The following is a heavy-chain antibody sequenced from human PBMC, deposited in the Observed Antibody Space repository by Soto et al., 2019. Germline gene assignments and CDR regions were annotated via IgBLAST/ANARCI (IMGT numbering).Heavy chain of an antibody. D-gene: IGHD6-13*01. V-gene: IGHV1-69*01. CDR1: GGTFSSYA. Sequence: QVQLVQSGAEVKKPGSSVKVSCKASGGTFSSYAISWVRQAPGQGREWMGGIIPIFGTANYAQKFQGRVTITADESTSTAYMELSSLRSEDTAVYYCALNSAAGYEAYYYYYGMDVWGQGTTVTVSS. J-gene: IGHJ6*02. CDR2: IIPIFGTA. CDR3: ALNSAAGYEAYYYYYGMDV.